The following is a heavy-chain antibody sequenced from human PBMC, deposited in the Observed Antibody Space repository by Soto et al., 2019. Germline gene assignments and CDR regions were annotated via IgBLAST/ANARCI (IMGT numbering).Heavy chain of an antibody. Sequence: GGSLRLSCAASGFTFSSYAMSWVRQAPGKGLEWVSAISGSGGSTYYADSVKGRFTISRDNSKNTLYLQMNSLRAEDTAVYYCAKDLDIVVVPAATSSWFDPWGQGTLVTVSS. CDR2: ISGSGGST. D-gene: IGHD2-2*01. J-gene: IGHJ5*02. CDR1: GFTFSSYA. CDR3: AKDLDIVVVPAATSSWFDP. V-gene: IGHV3-23*01.